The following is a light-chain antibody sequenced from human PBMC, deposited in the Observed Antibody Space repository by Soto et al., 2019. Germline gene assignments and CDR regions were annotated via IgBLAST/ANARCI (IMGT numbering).Light chain of an antibody. V-gene: IGKV3-11*01. CDR2: DSS. J-gene: IGKJ3*01. CDR1: QSISSS. Sequence: ETVLTQSPATLSLSPGERATLSCRASQSISSSLAWYQQTPGQAPRLLIYDSSKRATGIPARFSGGGSGTDFTLTISSLEPEDFAVYFCQQRFTWPSFGPGTKVDIK. CDR3: QQRFTWPS.